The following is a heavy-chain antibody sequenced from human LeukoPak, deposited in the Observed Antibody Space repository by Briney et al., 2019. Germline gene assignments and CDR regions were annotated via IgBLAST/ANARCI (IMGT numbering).Heavy chain of an antibody. Sequence: PGGSLRLSCAGSGFTFSTFWMTWVRRAPGKGLEWVANIKQDGSAKYYVASVQGRFTISRDNAKNSLSLQMNSLRVEDTAVYYCVRVNNRNYDYWGQGTLVTVFS. CDR1: GFTFSTFW. D-gene: IGHD5-24*01. J-gene: IGHJ4*02. CDR3: VRVNNRNYDY. CDR2: IKQDGSAK. V-gene: IGHV3-7*01.